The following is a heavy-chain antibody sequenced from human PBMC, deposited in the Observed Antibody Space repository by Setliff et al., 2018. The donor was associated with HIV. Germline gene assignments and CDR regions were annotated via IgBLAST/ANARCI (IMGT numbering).Heavy chain of an antibody. CDR1: GYIFTNYG. CDR2: ITGYNGNT. D-gene: IGHD1-26*01. CDR3: AKQGYSDSLYAFDV. Sequence: ASVKVSCKASGYIFTNYGISWVRQAPGQGLEWMGWITGYNGNTNYAEKFQGRVTMTIDTPTSTAYLELRSLRSDDTAVYYCAKQGYSDSLYAFDVWGQGTMVTVSS. J-gene: IGHJ3*01. V-gene: IGHV1-18*01.